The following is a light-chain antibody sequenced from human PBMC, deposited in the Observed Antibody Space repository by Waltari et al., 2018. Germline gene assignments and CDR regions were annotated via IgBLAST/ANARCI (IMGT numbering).Light chain of an antibody. J-gene: IGKJ1*01. CDR1: PSLVHGDGDTY. V-gene: IGKV2-30*02. CDR3: MQGTQWPRS. CDR2: KVS. Sequence: VVMTQSPPSLPVTLGHPAAIACRSSPSLVHGDGDTYLSWFQQRPGHAPRRLIYKVSNRDSGVPDRFSGSGSGTDFTLKISRVEADDIAIYYCMQGTQWPRSFGQGTKVEIE.